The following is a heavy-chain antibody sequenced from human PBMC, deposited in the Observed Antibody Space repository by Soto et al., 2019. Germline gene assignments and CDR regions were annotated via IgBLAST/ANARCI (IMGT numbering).Heavy chain of an antibody. CDR3: ARHPLVRFLEWLYFDY. J-gene: IGHJ4*02. Sequence: PGGSLRLSCAASGFTFSSYAMSWVRQAPGKGLEWVSAISGSGGSTYYADSVKGRFTISRDNSKNTLYLQMNSLRAEDTAVYYCARHPLVRFLEWLYFDYWGQGTLVTVSS. V-gene: IGHV3-23*01. CDR1: GFTFSSYA. D-gene: IGHD3-3*01. CDR2: ISGSGGST.